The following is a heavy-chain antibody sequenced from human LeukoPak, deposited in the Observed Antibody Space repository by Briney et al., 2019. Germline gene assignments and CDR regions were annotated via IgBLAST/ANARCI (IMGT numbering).Heavy chain of an antibody. CDR1: GGSISSGSYY. V-gene: IGHV4-61*02. CDR3: ARSPSRQNWIASLYKWFDP. D-gene: IGHD2-2*03. CDR2: IYTSGST. J-gene: IGHJ5*02. Sequence: SQTLSLTCTVSGGSISSGSYYWSWIRQPAGKGLEWIGRIYTSGSTNYNPSLKSRVTISLDTSNNQFSVRLTSVTAADTAVYYCARSPSRQNWIASLYKWFDPWGQGTLVTVAS.